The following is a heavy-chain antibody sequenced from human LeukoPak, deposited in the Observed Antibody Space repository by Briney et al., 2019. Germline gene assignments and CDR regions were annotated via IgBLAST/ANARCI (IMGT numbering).Heavy chain of an antibody. J-gene: IGHJ4*02. CDR3: AKVYDSSGYLFDY. CDR2: ISGSGGST. D-gene: IGHD3-22*01. CDR1: GFTFSSYA. V-gene: IGHV3-23*01. Sequence: GGSLRLSCAASGFTFSSYAMSWVRQAPGKGLEWVSAISGSGGSTYYADSVKGRFTISRDNSKNTLYLQMNSLRAEVTAVYYCAKVYDSSGYLFDYWGQGTLVTVSS.